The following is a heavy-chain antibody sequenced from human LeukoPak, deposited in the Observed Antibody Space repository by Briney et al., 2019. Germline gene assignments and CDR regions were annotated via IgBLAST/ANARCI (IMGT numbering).Heavy chain of an antibody. CDR1: GYTFTSYG. J-gene: IGHJ4*02. CDR3: ARPSQPVKRLVLRGGEFDY. CDR2: ISAYNGNT. V-gene: IGHV1-18*01. Sequence: GASVKVSCKASGYTFTSYGISWVRQAPGQGLEWMGWISAYNGNTNYAQKLQGRVTMTTDTSTSTAYMELRSLRSDDTAVYYCARPSQPVKRLVLRGGEFDYWGQGTLVTVSS. D-gene: IGHD6-19*01.